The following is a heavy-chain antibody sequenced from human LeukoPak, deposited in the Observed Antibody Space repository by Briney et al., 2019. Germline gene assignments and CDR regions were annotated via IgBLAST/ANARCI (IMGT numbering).Heavy chain of an antibody. V-gene: IGHV4-59*12. J-gene: IGHJ4*02. D-gene: IGHD3-10*01. CDR2: IYYSGST. Sequence: PSETLSLTCTVSGGSISSYYWSWIRQPPGKGLEWIGYIYYSGSTNYNPSLKSRVTISVDTSKNQFSLKLSSVTAADTAVYYCARVPGATQTFDYWGQGTLVTVSS. CDR3: ARVPGATQTFDY. CDR1: GGSISSYY.